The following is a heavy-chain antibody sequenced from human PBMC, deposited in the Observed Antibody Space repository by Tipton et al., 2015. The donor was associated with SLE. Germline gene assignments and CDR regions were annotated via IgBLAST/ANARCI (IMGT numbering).Heavy chain of an antibody. CDR1: GDSLSPYY. J-gene: IGHJ4*02. CDR2: IHHSGST. D-gene: IGHD3-9*01. Sequence: PGLVKPSETLSLICTVSGDSLSPYYWSWIRQSPGKGLEWIGEIHHSGSTYYNPSLKSRLTMSVDTSKNQFSLKLSSVTAADTAVYYCARDTRDWFLSESWGQGALVTVSS. CDR3: ARDTRDWFLSES. V-gene: IGHV4-38-2*02.